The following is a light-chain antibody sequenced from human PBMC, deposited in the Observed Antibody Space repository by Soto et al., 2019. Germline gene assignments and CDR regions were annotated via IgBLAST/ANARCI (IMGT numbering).Light chain of an antibody. Sequence: IQMTQSPSSVSASVGDRVILTCRASQRISSWLAWYHQRPGKAPKLLIYATSTLETGVPSRFSGSGSGRDFTLTISSLPPEDLGTYFCQQANSVPWTFGQGTKVDIK. CDR1: QRISSW. V-gene: IGKV1-12*01. J-gene: IGKJ1*01. CDR3: QQANSVPWT. CDR2: ATS.